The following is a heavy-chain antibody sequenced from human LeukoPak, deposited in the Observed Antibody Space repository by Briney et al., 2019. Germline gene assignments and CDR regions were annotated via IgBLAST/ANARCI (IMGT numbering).Heavy chain of an antibody. CDR3: ARGPYSSSWYGWFDP. CDR2: INTNTGNP. V-gene: IGHV7-4-1*02. D-gene: IGHD6-13*01. CDR1: GYTFTGYY. Sequence: ASVKVSCKASGYTFTGYYMHWVRQAPGQGLEWMGWINTNTGNPTYAQGFTGRFVFSLDTSVSTAYLQISSLKAEDTAVYYCARGPYSSSWYGWFDPWGQGTLVTVSS. J-gene: IGHJ5*02.